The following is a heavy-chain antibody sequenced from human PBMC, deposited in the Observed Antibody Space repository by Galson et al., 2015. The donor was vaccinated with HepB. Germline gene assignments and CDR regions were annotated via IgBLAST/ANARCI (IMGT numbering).Heavy chain of an antibody. J-gene: IGHJ4*02. CDR3: SRDDFGDYAIYFDN. Sequence: SLRLSCAASGFTFNTYNMNWVRQAPGRGLEWVSSISNYGRRFIYYGDSVKGRFTISRDNAKNSLYLQMNSLSDEDTAVYFCSRDDFGDYAIYFDNWVRGTLVTVSS. V-gene: IGHV3-21*01. D-gene: IGHD4-17*01. CDR1: GFTFNTYN. CDR2: ISNYGRRFI.